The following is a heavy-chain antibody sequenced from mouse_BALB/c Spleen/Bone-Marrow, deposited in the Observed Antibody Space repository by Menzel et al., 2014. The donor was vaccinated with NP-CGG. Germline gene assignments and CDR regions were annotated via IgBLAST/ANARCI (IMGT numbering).Heavy chain of an antibody. CDR3: ARVYGWYFDV. D-gene: IGHD1-1*01. J-gene: IGHJ1*01. Sequence: EVQLQESGGGLVQPGGSLKLSCVASGFTFSSYGMSWVRQTPDKRLELVATINNNGGSTYYPDSVKGQFTISRDNAKNTLYLRMSSLKSEDTATYYCARVYGWYFDVWGAGATVTVSS. V-gene: IGHV5-6-3*01. CDR2: INNNGGST. CDR1: GFTFSSYG.